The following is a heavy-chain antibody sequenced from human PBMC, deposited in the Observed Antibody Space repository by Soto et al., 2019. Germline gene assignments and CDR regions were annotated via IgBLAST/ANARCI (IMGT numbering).Heavy chain of an antibody. CDR2: IKEDGSES. CDR3: AMGTGADKEDY. D-gene: IGHD3-10*01. CDR1: GFTFSSYW. Sequence: EVQLVESGGGLVQPGGSLRLSCAASGFTFSSYWMSWVRQAPGTGMEWVANIKEDGSESYYVDSVKGRFTISRDNAKNSLYLQMNSLRAEDTAVYYCAMGTGADKEDYWGQGTLVTVSS. V-gene: IGHV3-7*04. J-gene: IGHJ4*02.